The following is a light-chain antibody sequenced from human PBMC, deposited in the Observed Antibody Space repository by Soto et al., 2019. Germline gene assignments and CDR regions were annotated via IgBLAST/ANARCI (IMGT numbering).Light chain of an antibody. CDR1: LRISTY. J-gene: IGKJ4*01. CDR3: QQSHSTPIT. V-gene: IGKV1-39*01. CDR2: GAS. Sequence: DIQVIQSPSSLSASVGDRVTITCRASLRISTYLNWYQHKPGKAPKLLIYGASSLQSGVPSRFSGSGSGTDFTLTISSLHPEDSATYYCQQSHSTPITFGGGTNLEI.